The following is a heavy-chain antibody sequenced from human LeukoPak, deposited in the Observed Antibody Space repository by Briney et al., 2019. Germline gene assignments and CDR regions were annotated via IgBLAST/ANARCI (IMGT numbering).Heavy chain of an antibody. J-gene: IGHJ6*03. Sequence: SVKVSCKASGDTFNNYAFNWVRQAPGQGPEWMGGTIPIFGTVKAAQKFQGRVTITTDESTSTSYMELSSLTSEDTAVYFCGRGGRPLGYFYMDVWGKGTTVIVSS. CDR1: GDTFNNYA. V-gene: IGHV1-69*05. CDR2: TIPIFGTV. CDR3: GRGGRPLGYFYMDV.